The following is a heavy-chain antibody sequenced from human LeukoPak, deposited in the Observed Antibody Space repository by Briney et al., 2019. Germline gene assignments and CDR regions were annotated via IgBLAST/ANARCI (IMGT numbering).Heavy chain of an antibody. V-gene: IGHV1-69*13. Sequence: SVKVSCKASGGTFNRYAISWVRQAPGQGLEWMGGIIPIIGTVNYAQKFQGRVTITADESTSTAYMELSSLRSEDTAVYYCARQITMIEEGAFDIWGQGTMVTVSS. CDR2: IIPIIGTV. CDR3: ARQITMIEEGAFDI. D-gene: IGHD3-22*01. CDR1: GGTFNRYA. J-gene: IGHJ3*02.